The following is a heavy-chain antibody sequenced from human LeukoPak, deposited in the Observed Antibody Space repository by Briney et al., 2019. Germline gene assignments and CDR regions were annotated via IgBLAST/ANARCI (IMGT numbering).Heavy chain of an antibody. Sequence: PGGSLRLSCAASGFTFSSYGMHWVRQAPGKGLEWVAVIWYDGSDKYYADSVKGRFTISRDNSKNTLYLQVNTLRAEDTAVYYCAKRGSSWDFVYWGQGTLVTVSS. CDR2: IWYDGSDK. D-gene: IGHD6-13*01. J-gene: IGHJ4*02. CDR3: AKRGSSWDFVY. CDR1: GFTFSSYG. V-gene: IGHV3-33*06.